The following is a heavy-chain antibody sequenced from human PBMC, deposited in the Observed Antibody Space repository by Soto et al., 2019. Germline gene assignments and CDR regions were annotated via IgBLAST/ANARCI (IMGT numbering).Heavy chain of an antibody. CDR1: GFTFSTYA. V-gene: IGHV3-23*01. CDR3: AKDGPYGGNYYYFDY. J-gene: IGHJ4*02. CDR2: IGGSGGST. D-gene: IGHD3-10*01. Sequence: GGSLRLSCGASGFTFSTYAMTWVRQAPGKGLEWVSLIGGSGGSTYYADSVKGRFTISRDNSRNTLYLQMNSLRAEDTAVYYCAKDGPYGGNYYYFDYWGQGTLVTVSS.